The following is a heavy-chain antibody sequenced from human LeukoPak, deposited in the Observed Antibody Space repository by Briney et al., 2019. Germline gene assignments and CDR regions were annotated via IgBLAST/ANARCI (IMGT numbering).Heavy chain of an antibody. CDR2: ISAYNGNT. CDR1: GYTFTSYG. Sequence: ASVKVSCKASGYTFTSYGISWVRQAPGQGLEWMGWISAYNGNTNYAQKLQGRVTMTPDTSTSTAYMELRSLRSDDTAVYYCARHYYDILTGYHFDYWGQGTLVTVSS. D-gene: IGHD3-9*01. CDR3: ARHYYDILTGYHFDY. J-gene: IGHJ4*02. V-gene: IGHV1-18*01.